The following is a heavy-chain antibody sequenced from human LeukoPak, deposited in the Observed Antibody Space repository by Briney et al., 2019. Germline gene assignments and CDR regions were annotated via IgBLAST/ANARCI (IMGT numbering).Heavy chain of an antibody. CDR1: GYSFTKYC. V-gene: IGHV5-51*01. CDR2: INPGDSAT. D-gene: IGHD2-15*01. CDR3: ARQLKYCSGDSCYHDYFDY. Sequence: RGESLKISSQSSGYSFTKYCIAGVRQMPGKGLEWMGIINPGDSATIYSPSFQGQVTISAEKSISTAYLQWSSLKASDTAMYYCARQLKYCSGDSCYHDYFDYWGQGTLVTVSS. J-gene: IGHJ4*02.